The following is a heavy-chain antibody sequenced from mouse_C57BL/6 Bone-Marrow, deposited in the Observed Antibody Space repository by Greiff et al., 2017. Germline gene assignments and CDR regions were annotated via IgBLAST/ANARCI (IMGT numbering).Heavy chain of an antibody. V-gene: IGHV3-6*01. CDR2: ISYDGSN. CDR1: GYSITSGYY. Sequence: EVQVVESGPGLVKPSQSLSLTCSVTGYSITSGYYWNWIRQFPGNKLEWMGYISYDGSNNYNPSLKNRISITRDTSKNQFFLKLNSVTTEDTATCYCARVTTVVARYAMDYWGQGTSVTVSS. CDR3: ARVTTVVARYAMDY. D-gene: IGHD1-1*01. J-gene: IGHJ4*01.